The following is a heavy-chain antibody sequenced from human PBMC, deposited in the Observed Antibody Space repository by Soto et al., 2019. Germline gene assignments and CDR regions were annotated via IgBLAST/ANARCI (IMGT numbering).Heavy chain of an antibody. V-gene: IGHV3-33*01. J-gene: IGHJ4*02. Sequence: PGGSLRLSCAASGFTFSSYGMHWVRQAPGKGLEWVAVIWYDGSNKYYADSVKGRFTISRDNSKNTLYLQMNSLRAEDTAVYYCARDPALEDPEYSSSSVMWDYWGQGTLVTVSS. D-gene: IGHD6-6*01. CDR3: ARDPALEDPEYSSSSVMWDY. CDR1: GFTFSSYG. CDR2: IWYDGSNK.